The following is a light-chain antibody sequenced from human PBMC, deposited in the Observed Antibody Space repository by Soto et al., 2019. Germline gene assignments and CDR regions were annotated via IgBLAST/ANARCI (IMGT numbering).Light chain of an antibody. V-gene: IGLV2-14*01. J-gene: IGLJ7*01. Sequence: QSALTQPASVSGSPGQSITISCTGTSSDVGGYNYVSWYQQHPGKAPKLMIYDVSNRPSGVSNRFSGSKSGNTASLTISGLQDEDEADYYCSSYTSSSTYAVFGGGTPLTVL. CDR3: SSYTSSSTYAV. CDR1: SSDVGGYNY. CDR2: DVS.